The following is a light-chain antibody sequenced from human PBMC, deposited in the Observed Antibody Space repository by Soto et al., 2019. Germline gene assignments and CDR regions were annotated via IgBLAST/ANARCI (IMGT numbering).Light chain of an antibody. CDR1: SSDVGGYKS. CDR3: SSYAGSNNYV. CDR2: DVT. V-gene: IGLV2-8*01. Sequence: QPVLTQPPSASGSPGQSVTISCTGTSSDVGGYKSVSWYQQHPGKAPKLMIYDVTKRPSGVPDRFSGSKSGNTASLTVSGLQAEDEADYYCSSYAGSNNYVFGTGTKLTVL. J-gene: IGLJ1*01.